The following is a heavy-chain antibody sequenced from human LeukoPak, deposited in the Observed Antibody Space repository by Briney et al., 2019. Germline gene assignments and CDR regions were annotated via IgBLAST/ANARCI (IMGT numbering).Heavy chain of an antibody. Sequence: PGGSLRLSCAASGFTFSSYAMHWVRQAPGKGLEWVAVISYDGSNKYYADSVKGRFTISRVNSKNTLYLQMNSLRAEDTAVYYCASPTYDSLEVDYWGQGTLVTVSS. J-gene: IGHJ4*02. V-gene: IGHV3-30-3*01. CDR2: ISYDGSNK. CDR1: GFTFSSYA. CDR3: ASPTYDSLEVDY. D-gene: IGHD3-22*01.